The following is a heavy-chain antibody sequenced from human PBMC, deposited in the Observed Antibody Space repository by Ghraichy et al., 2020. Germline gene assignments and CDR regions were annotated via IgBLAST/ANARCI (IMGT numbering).Heavy chain of an antibody. CDR1: GGSFSGYH. J-gene: IGHJ4*02. CDR2: IHHTGST. D-gene: IGHD5-12*01. V-gene: IGHV4-34*01. Sequence: SETLSLTCAVYGGSFSGYHWTWIRQRPGKGLEWIGEIHHTGSTYFNPYLEGRVTISVDTFKNQFSLNLNSVTAADTAVYYCARGSAPTWPPPHYWCQGTLVTVSS. CDR3: ARGSAPTWPPPHY.